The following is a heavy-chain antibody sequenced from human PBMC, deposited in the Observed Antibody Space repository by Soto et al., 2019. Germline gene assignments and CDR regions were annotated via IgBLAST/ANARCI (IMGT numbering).Heavy chain of an antibody. J-gene: IGHJ3*02. D-gene: IGHD2-15*01. CDR2: INHSGST. Sequence: TSETLSLTCAVYGGSFSGYYWSWIRQPPGKGLEWIGEINHSGSTNYNPSLKSRVTISVDTSKNQFSLKLSSVTAADTAVYYCARGRLVVVVAAYSLALVEGAFDIWGQGTMVTVSS. CDR1: GGSFSGYY. V-gene: IGHV4-34*01. CDR3: ARGRLVVVVAAYSLALVEGAFDI.